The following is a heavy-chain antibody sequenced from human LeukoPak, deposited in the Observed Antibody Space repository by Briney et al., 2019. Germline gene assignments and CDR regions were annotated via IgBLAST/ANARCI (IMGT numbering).Heavy chain of an antibody. D-gene: IGHD3-9*01. J-gene: IGHJ4*02. CDR1: GFTFSSYG. Sequence: GGSLRLSCAASGFTFSSYGMHWVRQAPGKGLEWVAFIRYDGSNKYYADSVKGRFTISRDNSKYTLYLQMNSPRAEDTAVYYCARESGTRFILDSWGQGTLVTVSS. CDR2: IRYDGSNK. CDR3: ARESGTRFILDS. V-gene: IGHV3-30*02.